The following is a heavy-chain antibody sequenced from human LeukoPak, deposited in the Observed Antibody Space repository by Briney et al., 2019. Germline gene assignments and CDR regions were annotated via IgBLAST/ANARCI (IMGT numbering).Heavy chain of an antibody. CDR2: ISSSSSTI. Sequence: GGSLRLSCAASGFTFSTYIMNWVRQAPGKGLEWVSYISSSSSTISYADSVKGRFTISRDNAKDSLYLQMNSLRAEDTAVYYCARDLELLTTGDYWGQGTLVTVSS. J-gene: IGHJ4*02. CDR3: ARDLELLTTGDY. V-gene: IGHV3-48*01. CDR1: GFTFSTYI. D-gene: IGHD3-22*01.